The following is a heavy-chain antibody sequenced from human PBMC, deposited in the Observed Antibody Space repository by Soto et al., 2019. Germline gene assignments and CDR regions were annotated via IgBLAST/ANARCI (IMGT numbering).Heavy chain of an antibody. CDR1: GFTFDDYT. J-gene: IGHJ6*02. V-gene: IGHV3-43*01. Sequence: GGSLRLSCAASGFTFDDYTMHWVRQAPGKGLEWVSLISWDGGSTYYADSVKGRFTISRDNSKNSLYLQMNSLRTEDTALYYCVKEYHVYGMDVWGQGTTVTGSS. CDR2: ISWDGGST. CDR3: VKEYHVYGMDV.